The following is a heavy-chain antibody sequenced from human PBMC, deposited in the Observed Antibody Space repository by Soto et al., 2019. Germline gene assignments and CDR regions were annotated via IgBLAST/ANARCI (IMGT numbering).Heavy chain of an antibody. CDR3: TRSLSKEGPRGAPP. CDR1: GFTFSGSA. V-gene: IGHV3-73*01. D-gene: IGHD3-16*01. Sequence: GGSLRLSCAASGFTFSGSAMHWVRQASGKGLEWVGRIRSKANSYATAYAASVKGRFTISRDDSKNTAYLQMNSLKTEDTAVYYCTRSLSKEGPRGAPPWGKAPLVPVSS. J-gene: IGHJ5*02. CDR2: IRSKANSYAT.